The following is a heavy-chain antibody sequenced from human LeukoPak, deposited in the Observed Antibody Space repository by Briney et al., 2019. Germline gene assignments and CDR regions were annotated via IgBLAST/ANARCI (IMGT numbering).Heavy chain of an antibody. D-gene: IGHD2-2*01. CDR3: AKDRHAPGRYCSSTICFPFDP. J-gene: IGHJ5*02. CDR2: INSDGSTT. V-gene: IGHV3-74*01. Sequence: GGSLRLSCAASGFTFSNYWMHWVRQAPGKGLVWVSRINSDGSTTTYADSVKGRFTISRDNSKSTLYLQMNSLRAEDTAVYYCAKDRHAPGRYCSSTICFPFDPWGQGTLVTVSS. CDR1: GFTFSNYW.